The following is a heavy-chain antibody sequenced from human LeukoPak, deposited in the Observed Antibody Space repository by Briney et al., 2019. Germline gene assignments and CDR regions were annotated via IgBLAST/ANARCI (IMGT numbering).Heavy chain of an antibody. J-gene: IGHJ6*03. Sequence: GASVKVSCKASGGTFSSYAISWVRQAPGQGLGWMGRIIPIFGTANYAQKFQGRVTITTDESTSTAYMELSSLRSEDTAVYYCARGVPIRDYYYYYMDVWGKGTTVTVSS. CDR1: GGTFSSYA. D-gene: IGHD5-24*01. V-gene: IGHV1-69*05. CDR2: IIPIFGTA. CDR3: ARGVPIRDYYYYYMDV.